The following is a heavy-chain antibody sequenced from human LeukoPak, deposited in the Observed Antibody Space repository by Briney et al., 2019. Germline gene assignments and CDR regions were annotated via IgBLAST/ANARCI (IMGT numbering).Heavy chain of an antibody. D-gene: IGHD3-9*01. CDR1: GFTFSSYA. J-gene: IGHJ3*02. Sequence: GGCLRLFCAASGFTFSSYAMSWVRQAPGKGLESDSAIIGSGGSTYYADSMKGRFTLSTDNSKNTQYLQKNRMRGEDTAVYYCAKEANDWLLTPGFGAFDIWGQGTMVTVSS. CDR2: IIGSGGST. CDR3: AKEANDWLLTPGFGAFDI. V-gene: IGHV3-23*01.